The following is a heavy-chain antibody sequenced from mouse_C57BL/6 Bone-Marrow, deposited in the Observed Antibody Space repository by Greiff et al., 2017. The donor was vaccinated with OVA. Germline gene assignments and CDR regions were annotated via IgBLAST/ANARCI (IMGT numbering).Heavy chain of an antibody. CDR1: GLSITPGNYR. CDR2: IYYSGTI. CDR3: ERDRSRDGYHYDMDY. J-gene: IGHJ4*01. Sequence: EVQLVESGPGLVKPSQTVFLTCTVTGLSITPGNYRWGWIRPFPGNKLEWIGYIYYSGTITYSPSLANRTTITRDTPKNQLVLEMNSLTAEDTATYYCERDRSRDGYHYDMDYWGQGTSVTVSS. D-gene: IGHD2-3*01. V-gene: IGHV3-5*01.